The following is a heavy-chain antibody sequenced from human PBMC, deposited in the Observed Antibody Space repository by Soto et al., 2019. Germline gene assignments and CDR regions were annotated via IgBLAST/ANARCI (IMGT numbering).Heavy chain of an antibody. CDR1: GGSVSSGSYY. V-gene: IGHV4-61*01. CDR2: IYYSGST. Sequence: SETLSLTCTVSGGSVSSGSYYWSWIRQPPGKGLEWIGYIYYSGSTNYNPSLKSRVTISVDTSKNQFSLKLSSVTAADTAVYYCARGVYCTNGVCYRGFDYWGQGTLVTVSS. D-gene: IGHD2-8*01. J-gene: IGHJ4*02. CDR3: ARGVYCTNGVCYRGFDY.